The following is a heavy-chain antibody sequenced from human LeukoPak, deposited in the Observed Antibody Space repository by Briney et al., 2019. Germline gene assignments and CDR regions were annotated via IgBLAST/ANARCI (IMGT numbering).Heavy chain of an antibody. D-gene: IGHD2-21*01. CDR1: GFAFSSHW. CDR3: ARGPSLLY. Sequence: GGSLRLSCAASGFAFSSHWMSWVRQAPGKGLEWVASIKPDGSERYYVDSLRGRFTISRDNAKTSLYLQMSSLRAEDTAVYYCARGPSLLYWGQGTLVTVSS. CDR2: IKPDGSER. J-gene: IGHJ4*02. V-gene: IGHV3-7*01.